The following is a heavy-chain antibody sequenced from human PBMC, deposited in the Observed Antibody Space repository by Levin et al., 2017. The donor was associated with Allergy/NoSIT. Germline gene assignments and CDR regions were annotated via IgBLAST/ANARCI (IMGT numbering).Heavy chain of an antibody. CDR1: GGSLRGSY. CDR2: MHWSGTT. D-gene: IGHD4-11*01. CDR3: ARGDYRFNDY. J-gene: IGHJ4*02. Sequence: SQTLSLTCTVSGGSLRGSYWSWVRQPPGKGLEWIGFMHWSGTTNYNPSFESRVTISIDTSKNQFSLKLSSVTDADTAVYYCARGDYRFNDYWGQGTLVTVSS. V-gene: IGHV4-59*01.